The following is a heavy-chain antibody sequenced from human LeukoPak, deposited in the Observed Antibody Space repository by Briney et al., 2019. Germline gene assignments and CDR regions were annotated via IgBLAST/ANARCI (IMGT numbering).Heavy chain of an antibody. CDR3: ARVMVRGSHYYYYYGVDV. J-gene: IGHJ6*02. D-gene: IGHD3-10*01. V-gene: IGHV1-46*01. Sequence: ASVKVSCKASGYTFTSYYMHWVRQAPGQGLEWMGIINPSGGSTSYAQRFQGRVTMTRDTSTSTVYMELSSLRSEDTAVYYCARVMVRGSHYYYYYGVDVWGQGTTVTVSS. CDR1: GYTFTSYY. CDR2: INPSGGST.